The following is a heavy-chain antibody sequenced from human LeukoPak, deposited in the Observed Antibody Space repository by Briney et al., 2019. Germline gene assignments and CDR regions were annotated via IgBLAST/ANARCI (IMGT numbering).Heavy chain of an antibody. D-gene: IGHD4-17*01. CDR3: ARDYGDYFDY. Sequence: PSETLSLTCTVSGGSISSYYWSWIRQPPGKGLEWIGYIYYSGSTNYNPSLKSRVTISVDTSKNQFSPKLSSVTAADTAVYYCARDYGDYFDYWGQGTLVTVSS. CDR1: GGSISSYY. J-gene: IGHJ4*02. CDR2: IYYSGST. V-gene: IGHV4-59*01.